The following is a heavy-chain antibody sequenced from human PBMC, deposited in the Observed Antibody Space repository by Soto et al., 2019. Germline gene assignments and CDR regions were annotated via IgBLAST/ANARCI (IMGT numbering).Heavy chain of an antibody. D-gene: IGHD3-9*01. CDR1: GFTFSYYG. Sequence: QVQLVESGGGVVQPGGSLRLSCAASGFTFSYYGFHWVRQAPGKGLAWVAGMHTGGNEKYYVDSVKGRFTVSRDESRNMVYLEMNGLRAEDTAEYVCARDADTTGHYSHFDLWGRGALVAVS. J-gene: IGHJ4*02. CDR3: ARDADTTGHYSHFDL. CDR2: MHTGGNEK. V-gene: IGHV3-33*08.